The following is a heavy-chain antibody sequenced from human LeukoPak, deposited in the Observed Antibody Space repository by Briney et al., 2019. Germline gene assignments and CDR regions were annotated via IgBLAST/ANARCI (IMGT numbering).Heavy chain of an antibody. V-gene: IGHV2-5*02. Sequence: ESGPTLVKPTQTLXLTCTFSGFSLSTSGVGVGWIRQPPGKALEWLALIYWDDDKRYSPSLKSRLTITKDTSKNQVVLTMTNMDPVDTATYYCAHSRGRIRGDPTYNWFDPWGQGTLVTVSS. J-gene: IGHJ5*02. CDR2: IYWDDDK. CDR3: AHSRGRIRGDPTYNWFDP. D-gene: IGHD3-10*01. CDR1: GFSLSTSGVG.